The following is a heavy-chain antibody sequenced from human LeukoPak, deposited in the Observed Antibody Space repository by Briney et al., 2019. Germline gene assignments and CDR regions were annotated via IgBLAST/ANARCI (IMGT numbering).Heavy chain of an antibody. CDR1: GFTFSSSA. CDR3: AKSGYNRFDY. D-gene: IGHD5-24*01. CDR2: ISGRGSGGST. V-gene: IGHV3-23*01. Sequence: GGSLRLSCAASGFTFSSSAMSWVRQAPGKGLEWVSSISGRGSGGSTYYADPVKGRFTISRDNSKNTLYLQMNSLRAEDTAVYYCAKSGYNRFDYWGQGTLVTVSS. J-gene: IGHJ4*02.